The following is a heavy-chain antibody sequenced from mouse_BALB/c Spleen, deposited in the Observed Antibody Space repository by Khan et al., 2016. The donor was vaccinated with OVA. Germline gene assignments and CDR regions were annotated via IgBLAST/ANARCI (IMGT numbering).Heavy chain of an antibody. CDR2: ISSGGDYT. V-gene: IGHV5-6*01. CDR1: GFTFSSYS. CDR3: ADHLTGSCAY. D-gene: IGHD4-1*01. Sequence: EVQLVESGGDLVKPGGSLKLSCAASGFTFSSYSMSWVRQTPDKRLEWVASISSGGDYTYYPDSVTGRFTISRDNAKNTLYLQMSDLKSEDTAMYYCADHLTGSCAYWGQGTLVTVSA. J-gene: IGHJ3*01.